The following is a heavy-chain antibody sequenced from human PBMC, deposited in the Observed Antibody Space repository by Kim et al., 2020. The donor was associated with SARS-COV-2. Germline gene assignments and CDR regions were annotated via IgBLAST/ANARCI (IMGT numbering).Heavy chain of an antibody. V-gene: IGHV3-15*01. CDR2: IKSKTDGGTT. D-gene: IGHD3-3*01. CDR1: GFTFSNAW. Sequence: GGSLRLSCAASGFTFSNAWMSWVRQAPGKGLEWVGRIKSKTDGGTTDYAAPVKGRFTISRDDSKNTLYLQMNSLKTEDTAVYYCTTEKNIDFWSGYSSSTWLSCLDYWGQGTLVTVSS. CDR3: TTEKNIDFWSGYSSSTWLSCLDY. J-gene: IGHJ4*02.